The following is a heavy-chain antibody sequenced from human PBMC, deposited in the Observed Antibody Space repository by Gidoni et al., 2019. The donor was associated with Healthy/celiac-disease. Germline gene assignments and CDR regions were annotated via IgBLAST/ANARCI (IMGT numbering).Heavy chain of an antibody. CDR1: GGSLSSGSYY. J-gene: IGHJ4*02. V-gene: IGHV4-61*02. D-gene: IGHD6-13*01. Sequence: QVQLQESGPGLVKPSQTLSLTCTVSGGSLSSGSYYWSWIRQPAGKGLEWIGRIYTSGSTNYNPSLKSRVTISVDTSKNQFSLKLSSVTAADTAVYYCASVSIAAAGMDYWGQGTLVTVSS. CDR3: ASVSIAAAGMDY. CDR2: IYTSGST.